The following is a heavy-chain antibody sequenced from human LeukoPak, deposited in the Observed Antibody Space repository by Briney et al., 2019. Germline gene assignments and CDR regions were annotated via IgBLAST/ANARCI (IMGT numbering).Heavy chain of an antibody. CDR1: GGSIRSGSYY. V-gene: IGHV4-61*02. CDR2: IETSGSI. J-gene: IGHJ4*02. D-gene: IGHD3-22*01. Sequence: SETLPLTCNVSGGSIRSGSYYWSWIRQPAGKGLEWIGRIETSGSINYNPSLKSRVTISVDTSKNQFSLNLSSVTAADTAVYYCARASRDSSGYYYGFDSWGQGTLVTVSS. CDR3: ARASRDSSGYYYGFDS.